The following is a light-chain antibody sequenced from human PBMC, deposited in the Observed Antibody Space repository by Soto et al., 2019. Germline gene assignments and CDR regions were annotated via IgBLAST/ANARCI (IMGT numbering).Light chain of an antibody. CDR3: CSYAGTSTFDVL. J-gene: IGLJ2*01. CDR1: SSGGGRYTL. V-gene: IGLV2-23*03. CDR2: EGT. Sequence: QSALAQPASVSGSPGQSITISCTGTSSGGGRYTLVSWYQQHPGKAPKLVIYEGTKRPSGVSNRFSGSKSGDTASLTISGLQTEDEADYYCCSYAGTSTFDVLFGGGTKLTVL.